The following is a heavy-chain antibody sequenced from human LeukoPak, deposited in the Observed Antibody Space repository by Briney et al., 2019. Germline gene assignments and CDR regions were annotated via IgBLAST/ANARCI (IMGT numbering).Heavy chain of an antibody. V-gene: IGHV3-21*01. CDR1: GFTFSSYS. CDR3: ARDRGRRNWGTFDY. Sequence: PGGSLRLSCAASGFTFSSYSMNRVRQAPGKGLEWVSSISSSSSYIYYADSVKGRFTISRDNAKNSLYLQMNSLRAEDTAVYYCARDRGRRNWGTFDYWGQGTLVTVSS. D-gene: IGHD7-27*01. J-gene: IGHJ4*02. CDR2: ISSSSSYI.